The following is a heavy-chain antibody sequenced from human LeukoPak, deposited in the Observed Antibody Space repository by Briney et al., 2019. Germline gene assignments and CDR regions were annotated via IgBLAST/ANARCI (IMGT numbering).Heavy chain of an antibody. Sequence: SETLSLTCTVSGGSISSYYWSWIRQPPGKGLEWIGYIYYSGSTNYNPSLKSRVTISVDTSKNQFSLKLSSVTAADTAVYYCARHYSSREYSSSSLPYYYYYMDVWGKGTTVTVSS. J-gene: IGHJ6*03. CDR1: GGSISSYY. V-gene: IGHV4-59*01. D-gene: IGHD6-6*01. CDR3: ARHYSSREYSSSSLPYYYYYMDV. CDR2: IYYSGST.